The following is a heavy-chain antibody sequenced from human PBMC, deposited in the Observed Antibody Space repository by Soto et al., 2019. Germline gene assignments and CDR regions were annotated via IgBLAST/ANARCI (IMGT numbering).Heavy chain of an antibody. D-gene: IGHD3-3*01. Sequence: QITVKESGPTLVKPTQTLTLTCTLSGFSLSTTTVGVGWIRQPPGKALEWLALIYWDDDRRYIPPLKNRLIINKETSGGQVVLTMTTMNPVDTATYYCAQITPFVCKGYYFDYWGPGILGTVSS. CDR2: IYWDDDR. CDR1: GFSLSTTTVG. V-gene: IGHV2-5*02. CDR3: AQITPFVCKGYYFDY. J-gene: IGHJ4*02.